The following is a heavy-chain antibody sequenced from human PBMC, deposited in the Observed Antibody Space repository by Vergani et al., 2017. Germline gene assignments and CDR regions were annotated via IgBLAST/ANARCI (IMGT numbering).Heavy chain of an antibody. Sequence: QVQLQESGPGLVKPSETLSLTCTVSGYSISSGYYWGWIRQPPGKGLEWIGSIYHSGSTYYNPSLKSRVTISVDTSKNQFSLKLSSVTAADTAVYYCAKHFRGWGIDYWGQGTQVIVSS. CDR3: AKHFRGWGIDY. CDR1: GYSISSGYY. D-gene: IGHD3-16*01. V-gene: IGHV4-38-2*02. J-gene: IGHJ4*02. CDR2: IYHSGST.